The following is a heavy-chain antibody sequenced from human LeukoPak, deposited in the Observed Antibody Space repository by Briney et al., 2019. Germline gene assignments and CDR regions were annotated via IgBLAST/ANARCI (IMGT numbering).Heavy chain of an antibody. CDR3: ASPRGYSYGPYDY. CDR2: ISRSSSYI. D-gene: IGHD5-18*01. V-gene: IGHV3-21*01. CDR1: GFTFSSYR. Sequence: PGGSLRLSCAASGFTFSSYRRKWVRQAPGKGLEWVSCISRSSSYIYYADSVKGRFTISRDNAKNSLYLQMNSLRAEDTAVYSCASPRGYSYGPYDYWGQGTLVTVSS. J-gene: IGHJ4*02.